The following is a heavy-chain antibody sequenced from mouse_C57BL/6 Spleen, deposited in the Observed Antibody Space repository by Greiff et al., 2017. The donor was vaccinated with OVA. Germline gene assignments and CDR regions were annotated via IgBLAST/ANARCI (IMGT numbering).Heavy chain of an antibody. CDR1: GYAFSSSW. CDR3: ARSLIEGAMDY. J-gene: IGHJ4*01. D-gene: IGHD1-1*01. V-gene: IGHV1-82*01. CDR2: IYPGDGDT. Sequence: QVQLQQSGPELVKPGASVKISCKASGYAFSSSWMNWVKQRPGKGLEWIGRIYPGDGDTNYNGKFKGKATLTADKSSSTAYMQLSSLTSEDSAVYFCARSLIEGAMDYWGQGTSVTVSS.